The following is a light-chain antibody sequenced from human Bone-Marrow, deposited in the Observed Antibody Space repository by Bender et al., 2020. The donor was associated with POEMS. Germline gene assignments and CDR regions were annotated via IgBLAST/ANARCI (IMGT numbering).Light chain of an antibody. Sequence: QSALTQPPSASGSPGQSITISCSGTNSDIGTYNDVSWYQQVPGEAPKLMIYEVNKRPSGVPDRFSGSKSGNTASLTISGLQAEDEADYFCQSFDSSLTGLWVFGGGTKLTVL. CDR1: NSDIGTYND. J-gene: IGLJ3*02. CDR2: EVN. CDR3: QSFDSSLTGLWV. V-gene: IGLV2-8*01.